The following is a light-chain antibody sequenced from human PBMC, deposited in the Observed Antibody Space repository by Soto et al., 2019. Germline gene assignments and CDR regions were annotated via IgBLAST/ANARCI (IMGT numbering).Light chain of an antibody. Sequence: QSVLTQPPSVSGAPGQRVIISCSGGSSNTGAGYDVHWYRQLPGTAPKLLIYGNTNRPSGVPDRFSGSKSGTSASLAITGLQAEDEGEYYCQSYDSTLRGSVFGGGTKLTVL. CDR2: GNT. CDR3: QSYDSTLRGSV. J-gene: IGLJ2*01. CDR1: SSNTGAGYD. V-gene: IGLV1-40*01.